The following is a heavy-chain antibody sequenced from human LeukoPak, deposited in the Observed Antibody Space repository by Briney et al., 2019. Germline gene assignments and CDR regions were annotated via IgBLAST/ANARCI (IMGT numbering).Heavy chain of an antibody. J-gene: IGHJ4*02. Sequence: GGSLRLSCAASGFTFNTYWMHWVRQAPGKGLVWVSHIKSDGSSTSYADSVKGRFTISRDNAKNTLFLQMNSLRVEDTAVYFCTVDTDYFEGLGFPRPALNDYWGQGTLVTVSS. D-gene: IGHD3-22*01. CDR3: TVDTDYFEGLGFPRPALNDY. V-gene: IGHV3-74*01. CDR2: IKSDGSST. CDR1: GFTFNTYW.